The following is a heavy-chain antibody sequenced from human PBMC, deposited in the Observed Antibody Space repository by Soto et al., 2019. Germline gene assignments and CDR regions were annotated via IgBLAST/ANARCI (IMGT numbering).Heavy chain of an antibody. CDR2: VYYNGRT. D-gene: IGHD3-9*01. J-gene: IGHJ4*02. CDR3: ARRISSSRDFDWFSHFDY. Sequence: SETLSLTCTVSGGSISATGYYWGWIRQPPGKGLEWIGNVYYNGRTYYNPSLKSRVSISVDTSKNHFSLKLSSVTAADTAVYYCARRISSSRDFDWFSHFDYWGQGTLVTVSS. CDR1: GGSISATGYY. V-gene: IGHV4-39*02.